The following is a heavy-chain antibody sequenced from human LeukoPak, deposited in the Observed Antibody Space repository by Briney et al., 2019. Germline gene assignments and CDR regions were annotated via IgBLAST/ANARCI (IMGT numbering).Heavy chain of an antibody. J-gene: IGHJ6*02. CDR3: ARERHYDFWSGPSPYYYYGMDV. CDR2: ISGSGGST. V-gene: IGHV3-23*01. Sequence: GGSLRLSCAASGFTFSSYAMSWVRQAPGKGLEWVSAISGSGGSTYYADSVKGRFTISRDNAKNSLYLQMNSLRAEDTAVYYCARERHYDFWSGPSPYYYYGMDVWGQGTTVTVSS. D-gene: IGHD3-3*01. CDR1: GFTFSSYA.